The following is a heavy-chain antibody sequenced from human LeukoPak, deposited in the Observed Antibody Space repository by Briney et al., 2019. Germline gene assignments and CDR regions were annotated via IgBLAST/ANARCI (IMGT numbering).Heavy chain of an antibody. CDR1: GFTFSGYW. CDR2: VKEDGSDR. CDR3: ERGSGWLDY. J-gene: IGHJ4*02. V-gene: IGHV3-7*01. Sequence: GGSLRLSCAASGFTFSGYWMTWVRQAPGKGLEWVAKVKEDGSDRYYVDSVKGRFTISRDNAKNSAYLQMNNLRGEDTALYYCERGSGWLDYWGQGTLVTVSS. D-gene: IGHD6-19*01.